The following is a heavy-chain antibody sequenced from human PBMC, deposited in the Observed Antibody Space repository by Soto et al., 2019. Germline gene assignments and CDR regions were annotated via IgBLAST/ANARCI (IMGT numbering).Heavy chain of an antibody. CDR3: GMVDSYVTPTPQDV. CDR1: GYIFVNYG. J-gene: IGHJ6*02. CDR2: ISPYTGNT. D-gene: IGHD5-12*01. Sequence: QVQLVQSGDEVKKPGASVKVSCKASGYIFVNYGIAWVRQAPGQGLEWMGWISPYTGNTHSATKSQGRLTMTTDTSARTADVGLGSMPADDPPVYYCGMVDSYVTPTPQDVWGQGTTVTVSS. V-gene: IGHV1-18*01.